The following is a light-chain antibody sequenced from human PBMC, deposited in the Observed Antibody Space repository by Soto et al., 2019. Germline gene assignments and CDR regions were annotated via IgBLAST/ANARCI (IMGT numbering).Light chain of an antibody. CDR3: QHYSSHST. V-gene: IGKV1-5*03. J-gene: IGKJ1*01. CDR2: QAS. CDR1: QSTSSY. Sequence: DIQMTQSPSTLSASVGDRVTITCRASQSTSSYLAWYQQKPGKAPKLLIYQASSLENGVPSRFSGSGSGTEFSLTISSLKPDDFATDYCQHYSSHSTFGQGTKVDIK.